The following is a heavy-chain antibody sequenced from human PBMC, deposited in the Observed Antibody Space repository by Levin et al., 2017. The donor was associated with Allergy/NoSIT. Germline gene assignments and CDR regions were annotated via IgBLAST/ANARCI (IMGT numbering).Heavy chain of an antibody. CDR3: AREGLYFDY. J-gene: IGHJ4*02. CDR2: IYYSGST. CDR1: GGSISSYY. V-gene: IGHV4-59*01. Sequence: SETLSLTCTVSGGSISSYYWSWIRQPPGKGLEWIGYIYYSGSTNYNPSLKSRVTISVDTSKNQFSLKLSSVTAADTAVYYCAREGLYFDYWGQGTLVTVSS.